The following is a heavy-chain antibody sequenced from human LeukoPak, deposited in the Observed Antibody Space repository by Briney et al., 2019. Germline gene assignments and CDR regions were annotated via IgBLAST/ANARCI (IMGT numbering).Heavy chain of an antibody. CDR2: ISYDGSNK. CDR1: GFTFSSYG. D-gene: IGHD6-19*01. Sequence: GGSLRLSCAVSGFTFSSYGMHWVRQAPGKGLEWVAIISYDGSNKYYADSVQGRFTISRDNSKNTLYLQMNSLRAEDTAVYYCAKDLGGGSGCYDLWGRSTLVTVSS. V-gene: IGHV3-30*18. J-gene: IGHJ2*01. CDR3: AKDLGGGSGCYDL.